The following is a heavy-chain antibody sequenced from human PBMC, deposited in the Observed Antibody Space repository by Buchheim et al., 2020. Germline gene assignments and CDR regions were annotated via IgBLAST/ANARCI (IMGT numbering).Heavy chain of an antibody. Sequence: QVQLVESGGGVVQPGRSLRLSCAASGFTFSSYGMHWVRQAPGKGLEWVAVISYDGSNKYYADSVKGRFTISRDHSKNTMYLQMNSLRAEDTAVYYCAKNIRRGVVPAAIRVYYYYGMDVWGQGTT. CDR2: ISYDGSNK. V-gene: IGHV3-30*18. CDR1: GFTFSSYG. CDR3: AKNIRRGVVPAAIRVYYYYGMDV. J-gene: IGHJ6*02. D-gene: IGHD2-2*02.